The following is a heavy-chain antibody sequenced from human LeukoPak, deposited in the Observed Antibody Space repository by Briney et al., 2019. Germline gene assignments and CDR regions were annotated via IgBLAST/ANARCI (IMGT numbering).Heavy chain of an antibody. CDR2: ISSSGSTI. D-gene: IGHD3-10*01. J-gene: IGHJ4*02. CDR1: GFTFSDYY. CDR3: AKVPRFGELLPGGDY. V-gene: IGHV3-11*01. Sequence: GGSLRLSCAASGFTFSDYYMSWIRQAPGKGLEWVSYISSSGSTIYYADSVKGRFTISRDNSKNTLYLQMNSLRAEDTAVYYCAKVPRFGELLPGGDYWGQGTLVTVSS.